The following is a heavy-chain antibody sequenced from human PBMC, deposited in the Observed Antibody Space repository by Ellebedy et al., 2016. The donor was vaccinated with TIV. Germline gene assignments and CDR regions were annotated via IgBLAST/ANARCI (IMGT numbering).Heavy chain of an antibody. V-gene: IGHV4-4*07. CDR2: IHTSGTT. CDR1: GASISSYY. D-gene: IGHD3-22*01. J-gene: IGHJ4*02. CDR3: EAEAPISDSSGYLHPH. Sequence: SETLSLXCNFSGASISSYYWSWIRQPAGKGLEWIGHIHTSGTTNYNPSLKSRVTMSVDTSRNQFPLKLTSVTAADTAVYYCEAEAPISDSSGYLHPHWGQGTLVTVSS.